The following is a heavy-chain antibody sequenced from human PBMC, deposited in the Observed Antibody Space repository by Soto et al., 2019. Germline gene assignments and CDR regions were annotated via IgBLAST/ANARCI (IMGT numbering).Heavy chain of an antibody. Sequence: GGSLRLSCAASGFTFSSYAMSWVRQAPGKGLEWVSAISGSGGSTYYADSVKGRFTISRDNSKNTLYLQMNSLRAEDTAVYYCAKDMARCGGDCYPDAFDIWGQGTMVTVSS. CDR2: ISGSGGST. J-gene: IGHJ3*02. CDR3: AKDMARCGGDCYPDAFDI. V-gene: IGHV3-23*01. CDR1: GFTFSSYA. D-gene: IGHD2-21*02.